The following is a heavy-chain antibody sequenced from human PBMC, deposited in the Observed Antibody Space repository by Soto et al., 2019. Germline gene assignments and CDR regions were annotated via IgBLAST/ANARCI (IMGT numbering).Heavy chain of an antibody. CDR3: ARVYGSGSSGYFDY. D-gene: IGHD3-10*01. V-gene: IGHV4-30-2*01. CDR1: GGSISSGGYS. CDR2: IYHSGST. J-gene: IGHJ4*02. Sequence: SETLSLPCAVSGGSISSGGYSWSWIRQPPGKGLEWIGYIYHSGSTYYNPSLKSRVTISVDRSKNQFSLKLSSVTAADTAVYYCARVYGSGSSGYFDYWGQGTLVTVSS.